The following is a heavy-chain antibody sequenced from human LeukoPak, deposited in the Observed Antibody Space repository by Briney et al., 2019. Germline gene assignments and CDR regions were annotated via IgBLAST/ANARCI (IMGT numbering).Heavy chain of an antibody. D-gene: IGHD6-13*01. CDR3: AREGIAAAGSRLGAFDI. J-gene: IGHJ3*02. V-gene: IGHV1-18*01. CDR2: ISAYNGNT. CDR1: GYTFTSYG. Sequence: ASVKVSCKASGYTFTSYGISWVRQAPGQGLEWMGWISAYNGNTDYVQKLQGRVTMTTDTSTSTAYMELRSLRSDDTAVYYCAREGIAAAGSRLGAFDIWGQGTMVTVSS.